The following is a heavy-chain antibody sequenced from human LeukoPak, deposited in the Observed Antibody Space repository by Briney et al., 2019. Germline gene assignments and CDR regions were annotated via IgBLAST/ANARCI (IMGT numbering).Heavy chain of an antibody. D-gene: IGHD2-21*02. Sequence: SETLSLTCTVSGGSISRDTYYCAWIRQSPGRGLEWLGSVYYSGRTDYNPSLKSRVTIFVDTSKNQLSLRLSAVTAADTAVYYCVRHGPVVTATDAFDLWGQGTMVTVSS. CDR3: VRHGPVVTATDAFDL. CDR2: VYYSGRT. J-gene: IGHJ3*01. CDR1: GGSISRDTYY. V-gene: IGHV4-39*01.